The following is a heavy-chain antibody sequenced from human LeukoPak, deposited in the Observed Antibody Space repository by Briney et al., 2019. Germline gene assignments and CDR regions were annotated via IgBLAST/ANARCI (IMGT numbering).Heavy chain of an antibody. J-gene: IGHJ4*02. CDR2: INANSGGT. CDR3: ARARGRIITMVRGVINLFDY. D-gene: IGHD3-10*01. CDR1: GYTFTDYY. Sequence: ASVKVSCKASGYTFTDYYMHWVRQAPGQGLEWMGWINANSGGTNYAQKFQGRVTMTRDTSISTAYMELSRLRSDDTAVYYCARARGRIITMVRGVINLFDYWGQGTLVTVSS. V-gene: IGHV1-2*02.